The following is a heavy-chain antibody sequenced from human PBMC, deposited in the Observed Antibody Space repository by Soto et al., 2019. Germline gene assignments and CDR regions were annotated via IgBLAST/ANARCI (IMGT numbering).Heavy chain of an antibody. CDR1: GGTFNKFA. V-gene: IGHV1-69*13. CDR2: IIPVFRSA. CDR3: ARRYCASDDCPLFYYFVDL. D-gene: IGHD2-21*02. J-gene: IGHJ6*02. Sequence: ASVKVSCKASGGTFNKFAFSWVRQAPGQGFEWMGGIIPVFRSANYAQRFRGRITITADEYTSTVYLYLNDLRSDDTAVYYCARRYCASDDCPLFYYFVDLWGLGTTVTVSS.